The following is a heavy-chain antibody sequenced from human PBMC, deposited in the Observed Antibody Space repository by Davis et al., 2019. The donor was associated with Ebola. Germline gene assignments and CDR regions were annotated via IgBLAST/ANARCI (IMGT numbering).Heavy chain of an antibody. Sequence: GGSLRLSCAASGFTVSSNYMSWVRQAPGKGLEWVSVIYSGGSTYYADSVKGRFTISRHNSKNTLYLQMNSLRAEDTAVYYCARGLLWFGELPEYYFDYWGQGTLVTVSS. D-gene: IGHD3-10*01. CDR2: IYSGGST. V-gene: IGHV3-53*04. J-gene: IGHJ4*02. CDR3: ARGLLWFGELPEYYFDY. CDR1: GFTVSSNY.